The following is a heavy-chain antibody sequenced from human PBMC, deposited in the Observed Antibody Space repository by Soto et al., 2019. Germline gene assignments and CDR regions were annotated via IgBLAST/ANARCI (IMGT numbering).Heavy chain of an antibody. CDR1: GYRFSTYW. J-gene: IGHJ6*01. CDR3: AGHGDGGKCYYGLEG. V-gene: IGHV5-51*01. CDR2: LYPGDPES. Sequence: PGESLKISCKGSGYRFSTYWIGWVRQRPGKGLEWMGVLYPGDPESRYSPSFQGQVTISADQSISTAYVQWSSLTASDTAMSYCAGHGDGGKCYYGLEGWGQVTTVTVAS. D-gene: IGHD2-15*01.